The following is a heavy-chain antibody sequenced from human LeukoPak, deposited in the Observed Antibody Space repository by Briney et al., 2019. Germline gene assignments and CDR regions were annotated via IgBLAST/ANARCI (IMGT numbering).Heavy chain of an antibody. Sequence: ASVKVSCKASGYTFTDYYMHWVRQAPGQGLEWMGWINSNSGGTKFAQRFQGRVTMTRDTSISTAYMELSKLSSDDTAVYYCARPNSVGASVYFDYWGQGTLVTVSS. D-gene: IGHD1-26*01. CDR1: GYTFTDYY. V-gene: IGHV1-2*02. J-gene: IGHJ4*02. CDR3: ARPNSVGASVYFDY. CDR2: INSNSGGT.